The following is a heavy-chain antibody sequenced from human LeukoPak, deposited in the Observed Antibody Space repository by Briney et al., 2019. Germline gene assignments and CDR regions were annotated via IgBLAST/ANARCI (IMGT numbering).Heavy chain of an antibody. CDR3: AREYTLYRSGWFLDY. V-gene: IGHV4-38-2*02. D-gene: IGHD6-19*01. Sequence: SETLSLTCTVSGYSISSGYYWGWIRQPPGEGLEWIGSIYHSGSTYYNPSLKSRATISIDTSKNQFSLKLSFVTAADTAVYYCAREYTLYRSGWFLDYWGQGSVVTVSS. J-gene: IGHJ4*02. CDR1: GYSISSGYY. CDR2: IYHSGST.